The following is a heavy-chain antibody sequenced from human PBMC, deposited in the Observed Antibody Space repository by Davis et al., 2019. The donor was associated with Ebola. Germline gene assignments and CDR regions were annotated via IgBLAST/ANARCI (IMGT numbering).Heavy chain of an antibody. CDR2: INHSGST. CDR1: GGSFSGYY. J-gene: IGHJ5*02. V-gene: IGHV4-34*01. D-gene: IGHD2-8*01. Sequence: MPSETLSLTCAVYGGSFSGYYWSWIRQPPGKGLEWIGEINHSGSTNYNPSLKSRVTISVDTSKNQFSLKLSSVTAADTAVYYCAREREGKVLMVYAIRTDNWFDPWGQGTLVTVSS. CDR3: AREREGKVLMVYAIRTDNWFDP.